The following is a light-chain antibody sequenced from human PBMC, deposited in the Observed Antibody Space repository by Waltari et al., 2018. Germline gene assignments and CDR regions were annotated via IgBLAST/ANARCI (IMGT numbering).Light chain of an antibody. CDR2: AAS. Sequence: DIQLTQSPSFLCASVGDRVTITCRASQGISTYLAWYQQKPGKAPEVLIFAASSLQGGVPARFSGRGSGTEFTLTISSLQPEDFATYYCQQLNSYPLTFGGGTKVEIK. V-gene: IGKV1-9*01. J-gene: IGKJ4*01. CDR3: QQLNSYPLT. CDR1: QGISTY.